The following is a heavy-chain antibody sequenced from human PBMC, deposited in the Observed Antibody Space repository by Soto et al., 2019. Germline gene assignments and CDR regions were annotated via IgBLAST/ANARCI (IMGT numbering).Heavy chain of an antibody. CDR3: ARVKEDSGYDAVYYGMDV. J-gene: IGHJ6*02. D-gene: IGHD5-12*01. CDR2: ISVYNGNT. Sequence: GSVKVSCKASGYTFTSYGISWVRQAPGQGLEWMGWISVYNGNTNYAQKLQGRVTMTTDTSTSTAHMELRSLRSEDTAVYYCARVKEDSGYDAVYYGMDVWGQGTTVTVSS. V-gene: IGHV1-18*04. CDR1: GYTFTSYG.